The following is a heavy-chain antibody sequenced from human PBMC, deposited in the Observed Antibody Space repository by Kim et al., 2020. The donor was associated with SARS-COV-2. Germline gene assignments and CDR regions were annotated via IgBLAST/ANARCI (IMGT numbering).Heavy chain of an antibody. J-gene: IGHJ6*02. CDR2: MNPNSGNT. D-gene: IGHD2-2*01. V-gene: IGHV1-8*01. Sequence: ASVKVSCKASGYTFTSYDINWVRQATGQGLEWMGWMNPNSGNTGYAQKFQGRVTMTRNTSISTAYMELSSLRSEDTAVYYCARVPGCSSTSCYSYGMDVWGQGTTVTVSS. CDR3: ARVPGCSSTSCYSYGMDV. CDR1: GYTFTSYD.